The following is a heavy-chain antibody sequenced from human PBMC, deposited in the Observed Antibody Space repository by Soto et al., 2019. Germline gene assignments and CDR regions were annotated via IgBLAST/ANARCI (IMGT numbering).Heavy chain of an antibody. J-gene: IGHJ4*02. CDR2: ISSSGSTI. CDR1: GFTFSSYE. D-gene: IGHD1-1*01. V-gene: IGHV3-48*03. Sequence: EVQLVESGGGLVQPGGSLRLSCAASGFTFSSYEMNWVRQAPGKGLEWVSYISSSGSTIYYADSVKGRFTISRDNAKNSLYLQMNSLRAEDTAVYYGAGDDRWLQLHFDYWGQGTLVTVSS. CDR3: AGDDRWLQLHFDY.